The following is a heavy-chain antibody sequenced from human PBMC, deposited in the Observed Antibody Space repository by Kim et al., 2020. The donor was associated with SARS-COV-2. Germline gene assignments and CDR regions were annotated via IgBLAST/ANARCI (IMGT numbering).Heavy chain of an antibody. D-gene: IGHD3-22*01. CDR3: ASQRSGILYDRKAFDI. Sequence: GGSLRLSCAASGFTVSSNYMSWVRQAPGKGLEWVSVIYSGGSTYYADSVKGRFTISRDNSKNTLYLQMNSLRAEDTAVYYCASQRSGILYDRKAFDIWGQGTMVTVSS. V-gene: IGHV3-53*01. CDR1: GFTVSSNY. CDR2: IYSGGST. J-gene: IGHJ3*02.